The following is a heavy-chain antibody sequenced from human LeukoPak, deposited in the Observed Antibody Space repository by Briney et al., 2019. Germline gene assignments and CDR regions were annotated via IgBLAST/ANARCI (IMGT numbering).Heavy chain of an antibody. V-gene: IGHV1-69*04. CDR2: IIPILGIA. CDR3: ARVRAEMATPNFDY. CDR1: GYTFTSYD. D-gene: IGHD5-24*01. J-gene: IGHJ4*02. Sequence: SVKVSCKASGYTFTSYDINWVRQAPGQGLEWMGRIIPILGIANYAQKFQGRVTITADKSTSTAYMELSSLRSEDTAVYYCARVRAEMATPNFDYWGQGTLVTVSS.